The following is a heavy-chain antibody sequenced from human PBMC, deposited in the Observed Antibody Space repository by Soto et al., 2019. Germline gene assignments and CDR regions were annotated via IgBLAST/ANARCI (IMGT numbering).Heavy chain of an antibody. D-gene: IGHD4-17*01. J-gene: IGHJ5*02. CDR3: ARHLVPDQAPEHRSHDYGDSA. V-gene: IGHV4-39*01. CDR2: IYYSGST. Sequence: SETLSLTCTVSGGSISSSSYYWGWIRQPPGKGLEWIGSIYYSGSTYYNPSLKSRVTISVDTSKNQFSLKLSSVTAADTAVYYCARHLVPDQAPEHRSHDYGDSAWGQGTLVTVSS. CDR1: GGSISSSSYY.